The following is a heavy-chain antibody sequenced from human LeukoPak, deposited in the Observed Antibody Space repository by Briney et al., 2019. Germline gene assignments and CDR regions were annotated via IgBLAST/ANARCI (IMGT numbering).Heavy chain of an antibody. CDR2: ISSSSSYT. CDR1: EFSFSGYA. D-gene: IGHD3-10*01. J-gene: IGHJ3*02. CDR3: ARVLWFEDYDAFDI. Sequence: GGSLRLSCVASEFSFSGYAMTWVRQAPGKGLEWVSDISSSSSYTNYADSVKGRFTISRDNAKNSLYLQMNGLRAEDTAVYYCARVLWFEDYDAFDIWGQGTMVTVSS. V-gene: IGHV3-11*06.